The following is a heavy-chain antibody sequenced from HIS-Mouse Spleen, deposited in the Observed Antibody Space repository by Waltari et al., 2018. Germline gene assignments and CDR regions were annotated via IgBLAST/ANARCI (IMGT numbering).Heavy chain of an antibody. J-gene: IGHJ2*01. CDR3: AREIPYSSSWYDWYFDL. CDR1: GGPISSSSYY. D-gene: IGHD6-13*01. Sequence: QLQLPESGPGPAKPSETLSLTCTVSGGPISSSSYYCGRIRQPPGKGLEWIGSIYYSGSTYYNPSLKSRVTISVDTSKNQFSLKLSSVTAADTAVYYCAREIPYSSSWYDWYFDLWGRGTLVTVSS. V-gene: IGHV4-39*07. CDR2: IYYSGST.